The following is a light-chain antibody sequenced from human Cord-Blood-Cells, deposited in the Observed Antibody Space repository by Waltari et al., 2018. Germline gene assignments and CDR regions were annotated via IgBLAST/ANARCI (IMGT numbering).Light chain of an antibody. CDR1: SSDVGGYNY. Sequence: QSALTQPRSVSGSPGQSVTIPCTGTSSDVGGYNYVSWYQQHPGKAPKLMIYDVSKRPSGVPDRFSGSKSCNTACLTIAGLQAEDEADYYCCSYAGSYTWVFGGGTKLTVL. CDR2: DVS. V-gene: IGLV2-11*01. J-gene: IGLJ3*02. CDR3: CSYAGSYTWV.